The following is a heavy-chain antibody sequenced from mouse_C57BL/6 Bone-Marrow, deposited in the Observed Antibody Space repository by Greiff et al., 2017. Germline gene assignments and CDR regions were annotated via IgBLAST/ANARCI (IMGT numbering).Heavy chain of an antibody. V-gene: IGHV1-81*01. CDR1: GYTFTSYG. J-gene: IGHJ2*01. CDR3: SRWNYCGSSYGY. D-gene: IGHD1-1*01. Sequence: QVQLQQSGAELARPGASVKLSCKASGYTFTSYGISWVKQRTGQGLEWIGEINPSSGNTYYNEKFKGKATLTVDKSSSTAYMKLRSLTSEDSAVYFCSRWNYCGSSYGYWGQGTTLTVSS. CDR2: INPSSGNT.